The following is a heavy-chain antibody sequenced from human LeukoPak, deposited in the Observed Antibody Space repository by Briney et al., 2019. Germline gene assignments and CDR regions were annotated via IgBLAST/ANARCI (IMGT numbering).Heavy chain of an antibody. D-gene: IGHD1-14*01. V-gene: IGHV3-21*01. Sequence: KPGGSLRLSCAASGFSFSTCYVNWVRQAPGKGLEWVACISSGSTYIFHADSVRGRFAVSRDNAKNSLYLQMNSLRADDTAVYYCVRENHGSFDYWGRGSLVTVSS. CDR3: VRENHGSFDY. J-gene: IGHJ4*02. CDR2: ISSGSTYI. CDR1: GFSFSTCY.